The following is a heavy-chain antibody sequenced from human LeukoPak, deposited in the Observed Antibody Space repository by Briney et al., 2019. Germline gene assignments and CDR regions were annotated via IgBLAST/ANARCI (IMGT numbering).Heavy chain of an antibody. CDR2: INPNSGGT. CDR1: GYTFTGYY. D-gene: IGHD3-10*01. V-gene: IGHV1-2*02. CDR3: ARERFGDLTWVH. Sequence: ASVKVSCKASGYTFTGYYMHWVRQAPGQGLEWMGWINPNSGGTNYAQKFQGRVTMTRDMSTSTVYMELSSLRSEDTAVYYCARERFGDLTWVHWGQGTLVTVSS. J-gene: IGHJ4*02.